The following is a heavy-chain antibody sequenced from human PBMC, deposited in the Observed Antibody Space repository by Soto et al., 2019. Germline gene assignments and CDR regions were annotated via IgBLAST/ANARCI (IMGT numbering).Heavy chain of an antibody. Sequence: EVQLVQSGAEVKKPGESLRISCKGSGYSFTSYWISWVRQMPGKGLEWMGRIDPSDSYTNYSPSFQGHVTISADKSIXXAYLQWSSLKASDTAMYYCARQNADIVVGHGWFDPWGQGTLVTVSS. V-gene: IGHV5-10-1*01. CDR3: ARQNADIVVGHGWFDP. CDR2: IDPSDSYT. CDR1: GYSFTSYW. D-gene: IGHD2-2*01. J-gene: IGHJ5*02.